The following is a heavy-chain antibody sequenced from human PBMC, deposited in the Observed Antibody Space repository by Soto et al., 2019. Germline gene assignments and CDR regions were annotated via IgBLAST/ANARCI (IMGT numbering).Heavy chain of an antibody. J-gene: IGHJ6*02. CDR3: ARGGGIAARPYYDYGMDV. CDR2: IIPIFGTA. V-gene: IGHV1-69*06. D-gene: IGHD6-6*01. Sequence: QVQLVQSGAEVKKPGSSVKVSCKASGGTFSSYAISWVRQAPGQGLEWMGGIIPIFGTANYAQKFQGRVTITADKSTSTAYMELSSLRSEDTAVYYCARGGGIAARPYYDYGMDVWGQGTTVTVSS. CDR1: GGTFSSYA.